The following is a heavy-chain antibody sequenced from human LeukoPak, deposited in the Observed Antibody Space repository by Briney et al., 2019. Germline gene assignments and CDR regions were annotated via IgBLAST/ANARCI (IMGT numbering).Heavy chain of an antibody. CDR2: IYYSGST. CDR1: GGSISSGSYY. D-gene: IGHD4-11*01. V-gene: IGHV4-61*10. J-gene: IGHJ6*03. Sequence: SETLSLTCTASGGSISSGSYYWSWIRQPAGKGLEWIGRIYYSGSTNYNPSLKSRVTISVDTSKNQFSLKLSSVTAADTAVYYCARDSGFVYSNYHYYYYMDVWGKGTTVTVSS. CDR3: ARDSGFVYSNYHYYYYMDV.